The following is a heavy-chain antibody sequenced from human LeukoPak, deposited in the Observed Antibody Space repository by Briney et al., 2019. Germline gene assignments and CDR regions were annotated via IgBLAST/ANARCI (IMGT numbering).Heavy chain of an antibody. V-gene: IGHV4-30-4*01. CDR2: IYYSGST. CDR1: GCSISSGDYY. D-gene: IGHD3-10*01. Sequence: SQTLSLTCTVSGCSISSGDYYWSWIRQPPGKGLEWIGYIYYSGSTYYNPSLKSRVTMSIDTSKNQFSLKLSSVTAADTAVYYCARDDGSGRFDYWGQGTLVTVSS. J-gene: IGHJ4*02. CDR3: ARDDGSGRFDY.